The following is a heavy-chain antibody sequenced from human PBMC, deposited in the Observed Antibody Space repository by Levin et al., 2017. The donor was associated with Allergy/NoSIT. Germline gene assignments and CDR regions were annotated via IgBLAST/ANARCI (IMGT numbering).Heavy chain of an antibody. D-gene: IGHD3-3*01. V-gene: IGHV1-68*02. CDR2: ITLYNGNI. Sequence: GASVKVSCKASGYTFTYCSLHWLQQAPGQGLERMRWITLYNGNINYAKKFQSRVTITRDMSLRTAYIELSSLRSEDSAVYYWASRQGDTYYDFWSGYFGSDDDYWGQGTLVTVSS. CDR1: GYTFTYCS. CDR3: ASRQGDTYYDFWSGYFGSDDDY. J-gene: IGHJ4*02.